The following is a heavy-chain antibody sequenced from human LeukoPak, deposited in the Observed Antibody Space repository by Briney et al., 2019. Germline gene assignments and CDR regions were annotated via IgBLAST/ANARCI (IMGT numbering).Heavy chain of an antibody. CDR2: TRNKANRYST. CDR1: GFTISDHY. V-gene: IGHV3-72*01. CDR3: ARGPPRIWVDP. Sequence: TGGSLRLSCAASGFTISDHYMDWVRQAPGKGLEWVGRTRNKANRYSTEYAASVKGRFTISRDDSKNSLYLQMNSLKTDDTAVYYCARGPPRIWVDPWGQGTLVTVSS. J-gene: IGHJ5*02. D-gene: IGHD2/OR15-2a*01.